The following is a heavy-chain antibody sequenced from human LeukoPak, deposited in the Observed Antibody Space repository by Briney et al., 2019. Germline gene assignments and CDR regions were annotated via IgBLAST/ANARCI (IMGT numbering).Heavy chain of an antibody. V-gene: IGHV1-2*02. CDR1: GYTFTGYC. D-gene: IGHD6-19*01. J-gene: IGHJ4*02. Sequence: ASVKVSCRASGYTFTGYCMHWVRQAPGQGLEWMGWINPNSGGTNYAQKFQGRVTMTRDTSISTAYMELSRLRSDDTAVYYCARDPSSGWYGLMNYFDYWGQGTLVTVSS. CDR3: ARDPSSGWYGLMNYFDY. CDR2: INPNSGGT.